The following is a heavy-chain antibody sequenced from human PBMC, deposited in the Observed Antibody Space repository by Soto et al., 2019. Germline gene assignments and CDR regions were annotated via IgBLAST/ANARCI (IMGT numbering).Heavy chain of an antibody. J-gene: IGHJ6*02. CDR2: ISYDGSNK. D-gene: IGHD3-10*01. CDR3: ANLMVRGVIGYYYYGMDV. V-gene: IGHV3-30*18. CDR1: GFTFSSYG. Sequence: PGGSLRLSCAASGFTFSSYGMHWVRQAPGKGLEWVAVISYDGSNKYYADSVKGRFTISRDNSKNTLYLQMNSLRAEDTAVYYCANLMVRGVIGYYYYGMDVWGQGTTVTVSS.